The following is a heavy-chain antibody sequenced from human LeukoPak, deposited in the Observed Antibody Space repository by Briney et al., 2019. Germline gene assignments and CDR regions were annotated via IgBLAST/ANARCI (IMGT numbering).Heavy chain of an antibody. V-gene: IGHV3-30-3*01. CDR2: ISKDGSDK. D-gene: IGHD1-7*01. CDR3: ARDYWWNYDY. J-gene: IGHJ4*02. Sequence: SXRLXXXXXXFTXSDYAMHWVRQAPGXGLEWVAVISKDGSDKYYPGSVRGRFTISRDNSKNTIYLQMDSLRAEDTAIYYCARDYWWNYDYWGQGTLVTVSS. CDR1: XFTXSDYA.